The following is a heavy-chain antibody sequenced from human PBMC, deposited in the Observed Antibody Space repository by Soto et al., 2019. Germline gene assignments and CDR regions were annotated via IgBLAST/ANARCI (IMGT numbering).Heavy chain of an antibody. V-gene: IGHV1-3*01. J-gene: IGHJ4*02. CDR1: GYTFTSYA. D-gene: IGHD6-19*01. CDR3: ARDRSKVGFGVAGTTFDDY. Sequence: QVQLVQSGAEVKKPGASVKVSCKASGYTFTSYAMHWVRQAPGQRLEWMGWINAGNGNTKYSQKFQGRVTITRDTSASTAYMELSSLRSEDTAVYYCARDRSKVGFGVAGTTFDDYWGQRTLVTVSS. CDR2: INAGNGNT.